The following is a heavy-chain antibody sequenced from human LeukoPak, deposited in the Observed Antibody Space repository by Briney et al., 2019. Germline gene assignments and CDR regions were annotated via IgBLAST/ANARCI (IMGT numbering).Heavy chain of an antibody. CDR3: VRALGSPTADH. J-gene: IGHJ4*02. CDR1: GFTFTNNW. V-gene: IGHV3-7*01. D-gene: IGHD3-16*01. Sequence: GGSLRLSCAASGFTFTNNWMSWVRQAPGKGLEWVANIKSDGSEKYYVDSVEGRFTISRDNTKNTVSLQMDSLRGEDTAVYYCVRALGSPTADHWGQGTLVTVSS. CDR2: IKSDGSEK.